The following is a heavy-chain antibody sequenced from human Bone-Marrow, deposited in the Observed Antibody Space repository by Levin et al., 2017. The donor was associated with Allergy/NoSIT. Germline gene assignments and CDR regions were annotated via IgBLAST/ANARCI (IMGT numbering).Heavy chain of an antibody. D-gene: IGHD6-19*01. CDR2: ISWNSGSI. J-gene: IGHJ6*02. CDR3: AKDMGAVAGYYYYGMDV. CDR1: GFTFDDYA. Sequence: GGSLRLSCTASGFTFDDYAMHWVRQVPGKGLEWVSGISWNSGSIGYADSVKGRFTISRDNAKNSLYLQMNSLRAEDTALYYCAKDMGAVAGYYYYGMDVWGQGTTVTVSS. V-gene: IGHV3-9*01.